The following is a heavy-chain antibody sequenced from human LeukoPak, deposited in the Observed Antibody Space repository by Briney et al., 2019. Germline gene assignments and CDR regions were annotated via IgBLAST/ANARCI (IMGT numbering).Heavy chain of an antibody. D-gene: IGHD3-22*01. CDR2: ISGSGGST. Sequence: PGGSLRLSCAASGFTFSSYAMSWVRQAPGKGLEWVSAISGSGGSTYYADSVEGRFTISRDNSKNTLYLQMNSLRAEDTAVYYCAKGHYYDSSGYTDYWGQGTLVTVSS. CDR3: AKGHYYDSSGYTDY. CDR1: GFTFSSYA. J-gene: IGHJ4*02. V-gene: IGHV3-23*01.